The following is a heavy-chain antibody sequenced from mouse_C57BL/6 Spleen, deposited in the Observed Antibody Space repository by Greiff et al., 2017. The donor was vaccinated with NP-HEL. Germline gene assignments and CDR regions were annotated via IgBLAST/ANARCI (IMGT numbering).Heavy chain of an antibody. CDR3: AIYYHGSSGDYYAMDY. CDR2: IDPSDSET. D-gene: IGHD1-1*01. V-gene: IGHV1-52*01. J-gene: IGHJ4*01. Sequence: QVQLQQPGAELVSPGSSVKLSCKASGYTFTSYWMHWVKQRPIQGLEWIGNIDPSDSETHYNQKFKDKATLTVDKSSSTAYMQLSSLTSEDSAVYYCAIYYHGSSGDYYAMDYWGQGTSVTVSS. CDR1: GYTFTSYW.